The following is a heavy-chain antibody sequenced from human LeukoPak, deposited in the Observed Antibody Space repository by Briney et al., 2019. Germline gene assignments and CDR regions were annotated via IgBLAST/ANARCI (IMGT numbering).Heavy chain of an antibody. CDR1: GYSISSGYY. D-gene: IGHD6-13*01. J-gene: IGHJ5*02. CDR3: ASGGLSSSWAYNWFDP. Sequence: SETLSLTCTVSGYSISSGYYWSWIRQPPGKGLEWIGYIYYSGSTNYNPSLKSRVTISVDTSKNQFSLKLSSVTAADTAVYYCASGGLSSSWAYNWFDPWGQGTLVTVSS. V-gene: IGHV4-61*01. CDR2: IYYSGST.